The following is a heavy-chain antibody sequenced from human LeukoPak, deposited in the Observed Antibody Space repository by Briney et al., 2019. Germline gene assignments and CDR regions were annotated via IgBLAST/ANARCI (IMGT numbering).Heavy chain of an antibody. CDR2: INPNSGGT. D-gene: IGHD2-15*01. CDR1: GYTFTGYY. J-gene: IGHJ4*02. V-gene: IGHV1-2*02. Sequence: ASVNVSCKASGYTFTGYYMHCVRQAPGQGLEWMGWINPNSGGTNYAQKFQGRVTMTRDTSISTAYMELSRLRSDDTAVYCCARVYCSGGSCWYYFDYWGQGTLVTVSS. CDR3: ARVYCSGGSCWYYFDY.